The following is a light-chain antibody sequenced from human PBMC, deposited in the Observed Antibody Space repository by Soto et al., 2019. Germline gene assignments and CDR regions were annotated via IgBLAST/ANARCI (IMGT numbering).Light chain of an antibody. CDR3: QQYYSAPWM. V-gene: IGKV4-1*01. J-gene: IGKJ1*01. CDR2: WAS. CDR1: QSVLYSSNNKNY. Sequence: DIVMTQSPDSLAVSLGERATINCKSSQSVLYSSNNKNYLAWYQQKPGQPPKMLIYWASTRESGVPDRFSGSGSGTDFTHTISSLQAEDVAVYYCQQYYSAPWMCGQGTKVEIK.